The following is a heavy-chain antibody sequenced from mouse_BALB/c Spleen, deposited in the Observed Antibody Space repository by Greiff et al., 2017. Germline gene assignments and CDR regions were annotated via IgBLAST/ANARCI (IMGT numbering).Heavy chain of an antibody. D-gene: IGHD2-10*01. Sequence: VQLQQSGAELVRPGALVKLSCKASGFNIKDYYMHWVKQRPEQGLEWIGWIDPENGNTIYDPKFQGKASITADTSSNTAYLQLSSLTSEDTAVYYCASSYYGNYGYFDVWGAGTTVTVAS. J-gene: IGHJ1*01. CDR1: GFNIKDYY. CDR3: ASSYYGNYGYFDV. V-gene: IGHV14-1*02. CDR2: IDPENGNT.